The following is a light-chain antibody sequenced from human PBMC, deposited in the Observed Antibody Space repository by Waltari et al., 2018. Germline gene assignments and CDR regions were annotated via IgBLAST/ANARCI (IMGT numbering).Light chain of an antibody. J-gene: IGLJ3*02. V-gene: IGLV1-44*01. CDR1: SSNIGSNT. Sequence: QSVLTQPPSASGTPGQRVTISCSGSSSNIGSNTVNWYQQLPGTAPKLLIYSNNHRPSGFRDRFVCSKSRASGARAISGLQSEDEADYYCAAWDDSLNGPVFGGGTKLTVL. CDR2: SNN. CDR3: AAWDDSLNGPV.